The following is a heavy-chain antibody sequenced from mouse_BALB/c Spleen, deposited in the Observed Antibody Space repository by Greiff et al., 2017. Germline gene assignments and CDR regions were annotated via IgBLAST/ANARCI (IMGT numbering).Heavy chain of an antibody. CDR1: GFTFSSFG. J-gene: IGHJ4*01. Sequence: EVQVVASGGGLVQPGGSRKLSCAASGFTFSSFGMHWVRQAPEKGLEWVAYISSGSSTIYYADTVKGRFTNSRDNPKNTLFLQMTSLRSEDTAMYYCARDAMDYWGQGTSVTVSS. CDR2: ISSGSSTI. CDR3: ARDAMDY. V-gene: IGHV5-17*02.